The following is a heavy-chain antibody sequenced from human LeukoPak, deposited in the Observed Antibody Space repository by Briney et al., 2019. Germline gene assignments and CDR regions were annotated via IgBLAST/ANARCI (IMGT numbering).Heavy chain of an antibody. Sequence: GGSLRLSCAASGFTFSSYGMHWVRQAPGKVLGWVAFIRYDGSNKYYADSVKGRFTISRDNSKNTLYLQMNGLRAEDTAVYYCAKDRGYYYGSGSYSDYWGQGTLVTVSS. J-gene: IGHJ4*02. CDR3: AKDRGYYYGSGSYSDY. CDR2: IRYDGSNK. D-gene: IGHD3-10*01. CDR1: GFTFSSYG. V-gene: IGHV3-30*02.